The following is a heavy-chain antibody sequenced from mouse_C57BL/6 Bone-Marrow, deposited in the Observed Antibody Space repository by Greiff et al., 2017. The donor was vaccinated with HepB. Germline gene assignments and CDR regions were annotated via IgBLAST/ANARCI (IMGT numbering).Heavy chain of an antibody. CDR3: ARERVLRHHAMDY. Sequence: EVKLQESGPGLVKPSQSLSLTCSVTGYSITSGYYWTWIRQFPGNKLEWMGYISYDGSNNYNPSLKNRISITRDTSKNQFFLKLNSVTTEDTATYYCARERVLRHHAMDYWGQGTSVTVSS. D-gene: IGHD1-2*01. V-gene: IGHV3-6*01. CDR1: GYSITSGYY. CDR2: ISYDGSN. J-gene: IGHJ4*01.